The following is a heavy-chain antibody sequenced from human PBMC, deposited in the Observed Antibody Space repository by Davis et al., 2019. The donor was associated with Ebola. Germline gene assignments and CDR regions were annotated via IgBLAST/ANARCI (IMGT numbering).Heavy chain of an antibody. Sequence: GESLKISCAASGFPFSEYYMNWIRQAPGKGLEWVSYITGSGTYTNYAASVQGRFTISRDNAKNSLYLQMNSLRAEDTAVYYCARDSLPTNYFDYWGQGTLVTVSS. D-gene: IGHD1-14*01. CDR2: ITGSGTYT. J-gene: IGHJ4*02. CDR3: ARDSLPTNYFDY. CDR1: GFPFSEYY. V-gene: IGHV3-11*06.